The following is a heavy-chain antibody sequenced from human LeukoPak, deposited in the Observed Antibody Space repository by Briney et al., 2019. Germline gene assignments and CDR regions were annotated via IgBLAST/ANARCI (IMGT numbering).Heavy chain of an antibody. Sequence: SETLSLTCTVSGGSISSGSYYWSWIRQPAGKGLEWIGRIYTSGSTNYNPSLKSRVTISVDTSKNQFSLKLSSVTAADTAVYYCARGSLFRGDMDYWGQGTLVTVSS. V-gene: IGHV4-61*02. D-gene: IGHD3-10*01. CDR3: ARGSLFRGDMDY. J-gene: IGHJ4*02. CDR2: IYTSGST. CDR1: GGSISSGSYY.